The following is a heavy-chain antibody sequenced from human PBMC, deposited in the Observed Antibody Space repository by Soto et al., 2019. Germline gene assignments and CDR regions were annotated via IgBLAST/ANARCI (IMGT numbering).Heavy chain of an antibody. Sequence: PWGSLRLSCAASGFTFSRYGMHWVRQAPGKGLEWVAVISYDGSNKYYADSAKGRFTISRDNSKNTLYLQMNSLRAEDTAVYYCAKDGGYYDFWSGWSDYYYGMDVWGQGTTVTVSS. D-gene: IGHD3-3*01. CDR2: ISYDGSNK. CDR1: GFTFSRYG. J-gene: IGHJ6*02. V-gene: IGHV3-30*18. CDR3: AKDGGYYDFWSGWSDYYYGMDV.